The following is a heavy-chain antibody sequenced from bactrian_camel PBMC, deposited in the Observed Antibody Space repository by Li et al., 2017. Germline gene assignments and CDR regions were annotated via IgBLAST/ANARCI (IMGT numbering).Heavy chain of an antibody. D-gene: IGHD4*01. CDR1: GYTYSSYC. J-gene: IGHJ6*01. CDR2: INPSGTLT. CDR3: ASERLPYVGCLTTADFGN. V-gene: IGHV3S40*01. Sequence: DVQLVESGGGSVQAGGSLRLSCAASGYTYSSYCMGWFRQAPGKEREGVATINPSGTLTYYADSVKGRVTISQDVAEKMVYLQMNNLKPEDTGVYYCASERLPYVGCLTTADFGNWGQGTQVTVS.